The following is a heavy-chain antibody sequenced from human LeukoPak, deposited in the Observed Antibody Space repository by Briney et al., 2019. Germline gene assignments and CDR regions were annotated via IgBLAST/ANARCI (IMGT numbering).Heavy chain of an antibody. CDR3: AKDGSAYYDSSSYFDY. CDR1: GFTFDDYT. J-gene: IGHJ4*02. CDR2: ISWDGGST. Sequence: GGSLRLSCAASGFTFDDYTMHWVRQAPGKGLEWVSLISWDGGSTYYADSVKGRFTISRDNAKNSLYLQMNSLRAEDTALYYCAKDGSAYYDSSSYFDYWGQGTLVTVSS. V-gene: IGHV3-43*01. D-gene: IGHD3-22*01.